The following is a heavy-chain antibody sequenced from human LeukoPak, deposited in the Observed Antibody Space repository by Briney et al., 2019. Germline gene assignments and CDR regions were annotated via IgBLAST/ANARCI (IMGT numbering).Heavy chain of an antibody. CDR3: ARGESYDSSGYYYAGAFDI. Sequence: ASVKVSCKASGYTFTSYDINWVRQATGQGLEWMGWMNPNSGNTGYAQKFQGRVTMTRNTSISTAYMELSSLRSEDTAVYYCARGESYDSSGYYYAGAFDIWGQGTMVTVSS. CDR1: GYTFTSYD. J-gene: IGHJ3*02. V-gene: IGHV1-8*01. CDR2: MNPNSGNT. D-gene: IGHD3-22*01.